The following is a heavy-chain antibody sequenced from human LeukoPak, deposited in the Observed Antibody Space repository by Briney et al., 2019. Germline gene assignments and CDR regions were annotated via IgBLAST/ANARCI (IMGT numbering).Heavy chain of an antibody. Sequence: ASVKVSCKASGYTFTSYAMNWVRQAPGQGLEWMGWINTNTGNPMYAQGFTGRFVFSLDTSVSTAYLQIGSLKAEDTAVYYCARGSDVLLWFGELIHNGWFDPWGQGTLVTVSS. CDR1: GYTFTSYA. CDR2: INTNTGNP. J-gene: IGHJ5*02. CDR3: ARGSDVLLWFGELIHNGWFDP. D-gene: IGHD3-10*01. V-gene: IGHV7-4-1*01.